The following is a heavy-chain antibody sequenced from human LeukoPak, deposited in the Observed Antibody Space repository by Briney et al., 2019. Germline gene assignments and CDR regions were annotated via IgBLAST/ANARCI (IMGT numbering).Heavy chain of an antibody. J-gene: IGHJ4*02. CDR1: GGSFSGYY. CDR3: ARMAHYDILTGYPPGDY. Sequence: SETLSLTCAVYGGSFSGYYWSWIRQPPGKGLEWVGEINHSGSTNYNPSLKSRVTISVDTSKNQFSLKLSSVPAADTAVYYCARMAHYDILTGYPPGDYWGQGTLVTVSS. CDR2: INHSGST. D-gene: IGHD3-9*01. V-gene: IGHV4-34*01.